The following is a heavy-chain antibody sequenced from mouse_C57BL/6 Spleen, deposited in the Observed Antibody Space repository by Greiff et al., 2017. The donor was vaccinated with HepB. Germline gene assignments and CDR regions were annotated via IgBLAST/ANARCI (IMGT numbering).Heavy chain of an antibody. CDR3: VIYDYDGDYYAMDY. CDR2: IRSKSNNYAT. J-gene: IGHJ4*01. D-gene: IGHD2-4*01. CDR1: GFSFNTYA. V-gene: IGHV10-1*01. Sequence: EVQVVESGGGLVQPKGSLKLSCAASGFSFNTYAMNWVRQAPGKGLEWVARIRSKSNNYATYYADSVKDRFTISRDDSESMLYMQMNNLKTEDTAMYYCVIYDYDGDYYAMDYWGQGTSVTVSS.